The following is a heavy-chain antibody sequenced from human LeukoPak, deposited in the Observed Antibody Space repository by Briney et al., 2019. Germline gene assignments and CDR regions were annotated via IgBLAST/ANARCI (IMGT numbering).Heavy chain of an antibody. J-gene: IGHJ5*02. CDR3: AKDGNYDFWSGYYTGFAD. V-gene: IGHV3-23*01. CDR2: ISGSGGST. D-gene: IGHD3-3*01. CDR1: GFTFSSYA. Sequence: GGSLRLSCAASGFTFSSYAMSWVRQAPGKGLEWVSAISGSGGSTYYADSVKGRFTISRDNSKNTLYLQMNSLRAEDTAVYYCAKDGNYDFWSGYYTGFADWGQGTLVTVSS.